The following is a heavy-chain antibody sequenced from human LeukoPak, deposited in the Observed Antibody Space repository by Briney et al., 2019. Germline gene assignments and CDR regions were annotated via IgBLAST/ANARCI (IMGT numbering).Heavy chain of an antibody. CDR2: IYSSGST. J-gene: IGHJ4*02. CDR3: SRGGKATVVTM. CDR1: GGSINSYY. Sequence: PSETLSLTCTVSGGSINSYYWSWLRQPAGKGLEWIGRIYSSGSTNYNPSLNSRVSMSVDTSKNQFSLKLTSVTAADTAVYYCSRGGKATVVTMWGQGILVTVSS. V-gene: IGHV4-4*07. D-gene: IGHD4-23*01.